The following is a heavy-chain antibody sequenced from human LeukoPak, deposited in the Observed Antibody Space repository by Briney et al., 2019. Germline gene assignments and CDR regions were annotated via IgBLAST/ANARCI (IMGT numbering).Heavy chain of an antibody. V-gene: IGHV4-39*07. Sequence: NPSETLSLTCTASGGSISSSSYYWGWIRQPPGKGLEWIGSIYYSGSTYYNPSLKSRVTISVDTSKNQFSLKLSSVTAADTAVYYCARLDYGDYPFGYWGQGTLVTVSS. J-gene: IGHJ4*02. CDR2: IYYSGST. CDR1: GGSISSSSYY. CDR3: ARLDYGDYPFGY. D-gene: IGHD4-17*01.